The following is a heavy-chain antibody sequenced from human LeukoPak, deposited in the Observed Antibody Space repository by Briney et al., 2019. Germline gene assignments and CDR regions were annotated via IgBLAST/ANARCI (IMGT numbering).Heavy chain of an antibody. Sequence: GGSLRLSCAASGFTFSSYAMHWVRQAPGKGLEWGAVISYDGSNKYYADSVKGRFTISRDNSKNTLYLQMNSLRAEDTPVYYCAKPFFRYETNYYFDYWGQGTLVTVSS. V-gene: IGHV3-30-3*02. CDR3: AKPFFRYETNYYFDY. D-gene: IGHD3-16*02. CDR2: ISYDGSNK. J-gene: IGHJ4*02. CDR1: GFTFSSYA.